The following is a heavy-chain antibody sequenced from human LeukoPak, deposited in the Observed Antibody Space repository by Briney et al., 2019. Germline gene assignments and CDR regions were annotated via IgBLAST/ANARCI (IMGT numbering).Heavy chain of an antibody. CDR3: ARADDILSYYFDY. CDR2: FDPEDGET. D-gene: IGHD3-9*01. J-gene: IGHJ4*02. Sequence: ASVKVSCKVSGYTLTELSMHWVRQAPGKGLEWMGGFDPEDGETIYAQKFQGRVTITADKSTSTAYMELSSLRSEDTAVYYCARADDILSYYFDYWGQGTLVTVSS. CDR1: GYTLTELS. V-gene: IGHV1-24*01.